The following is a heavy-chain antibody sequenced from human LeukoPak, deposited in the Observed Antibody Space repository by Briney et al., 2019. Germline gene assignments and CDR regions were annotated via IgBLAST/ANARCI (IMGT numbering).Heavy chain of an antibody. CDR2: MNPNSGNT. Sequence: ASVKVSCKASGYTFTSYDINWVRQATGQGLEWMGWMNPNSGNTGYAQKFQGRVTMTRNTSISTAYMELSSLRSEDTPVYYCARRGYSYGYPYYYYYGMDVWGQGTTVTVSS. CDR1: GYTFTSYD. CDR3: ARRGYSYGYPYYYYYGMDV. D-gene: IGHD5-18*01. J-gene: IGHJ6*02. V-gene: IGHV1-8*01.